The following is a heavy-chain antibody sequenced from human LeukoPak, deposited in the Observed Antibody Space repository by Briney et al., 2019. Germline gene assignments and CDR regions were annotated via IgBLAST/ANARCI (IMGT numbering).Heavy chain of an antibody. CDR1: GYTFTSYD. CDR2: MNPNSGNT. CDR3: ARGQGLTTVTTMEY. Sequence: ASVKVSCKASGYTFTSYDINWVRQATGQGLEWMGWMNPNSGNTGYAQKFQGRVTMTRNTSISTAYMELSSLRSEDTAVYYCARGQGLTTVTTMEYWGQGTLVTVSS. J-gene: IGHJ4*02. D-gene: IGHD4-17*01. V-gene: IGHV1-8*01.